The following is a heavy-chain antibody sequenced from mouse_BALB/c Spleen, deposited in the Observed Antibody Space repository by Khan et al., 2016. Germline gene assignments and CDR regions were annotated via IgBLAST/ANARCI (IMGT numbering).Heavy chain of an antibody. J-gene: IGHJ4*01. CDR1: GYTFTRYW. CDR2: INPSNGRS. CDR3: AALAMGY. V-gene: IGHV1S81*02. Sequence: QVQLKQPGAELVRPGASVKLSCKASGYTFTRYWMHWVNQRPGQGLEWIGEINPSNGRSNYNEKFKSKATLTVDKSSSTAYMQLSSLTSEDSAVYYCAALAMGYWGQGTSVTVSS.